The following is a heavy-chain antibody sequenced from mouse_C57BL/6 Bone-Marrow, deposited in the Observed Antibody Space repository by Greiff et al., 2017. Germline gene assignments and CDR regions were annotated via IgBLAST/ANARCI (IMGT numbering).Heavy chain of an antibody. CDR1: GFTFSSYA. D-gene: IGHD2-4*01. Sequence: DVMLVESGGGLVKPGGSLKFSCAASGFTFSSYALSWVRQTPEKGLEWVATISDGGSYTYYPDNVKGRFTISRDNAKNNLYLQMSHLKSEDTAMNYCARDRRGLRRGFAYWGQGTLVTVSA. J-gene: IGHJ3*01. V-gene: IGHV5-4*01. CDR3: ARDRRGLRRGFAY. CDR2: ISDGGSYT.